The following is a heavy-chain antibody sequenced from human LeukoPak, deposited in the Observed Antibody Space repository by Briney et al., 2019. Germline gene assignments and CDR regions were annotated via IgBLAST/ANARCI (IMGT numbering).Heavy chain of an antibody. J-gene: IGHJ5*02. Sequence: GRSLRLSCSASGFTFNSYAMHWVRQAPGKGLEWAAVISHDGSKKYYADSVKGRFIISRDNSKNTLYLQMNSLRAEDTAVYYCARVWVNSSSTNWFDPWGQGTLVTASS. CDR2: ISHDGSKK. CDR1: GFTFNSYA. D-gene: IGHD6-13*01. V-gene: IGHV3-30*04. CDR3: ARVWVNSSSTNWFDP.